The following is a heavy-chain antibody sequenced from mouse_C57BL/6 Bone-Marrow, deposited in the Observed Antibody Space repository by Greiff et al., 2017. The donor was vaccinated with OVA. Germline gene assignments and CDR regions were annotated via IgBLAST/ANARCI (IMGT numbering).Heavy chain of an antibody. CDR3: AREGGSNYVRMDD. CDR1: GYTFTSYW. Sequence: QVQLQQPGAELVMPGASVKLSCKASGYTFTSYWMHWVKQRPGQGLEWIGEIDPSDSYTNYNQKFKGKSTLTVDKSSSTAYMQLSSLTSEDSAVYYCAREGGSNYVRMDDWGQGTSVTVSS. V-gene: IGHV1-69*01. D-gene: IGHD2-5*01. J-gene: IGHJ4*01. CDR2: IDPSDSYT.